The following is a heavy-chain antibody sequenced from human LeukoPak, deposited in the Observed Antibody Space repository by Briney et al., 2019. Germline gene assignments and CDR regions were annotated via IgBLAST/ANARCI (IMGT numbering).Heavy chain of an antibody. V-gene: IGHV3-23*01. CDR2: ISDSGGTT. CDR3: AKDRRSFWSGYLDY. Sequence: GGSLRLSCAASGFSLSNYAMRWVRQAPGKGPEWVSGISDSGGTTYYADSVKGRFTISRDNSKNTLYLQMNSPTAEDTAVYYCAKDRRSFWSGYLDYWGQGALVTVSS. J-gene: IGHJ4*02. D-gene: IGHD3-3*01. CDR1: GFSLSNYA.